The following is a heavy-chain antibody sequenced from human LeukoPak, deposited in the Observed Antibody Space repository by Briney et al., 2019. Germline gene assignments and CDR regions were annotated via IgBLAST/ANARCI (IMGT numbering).Heavy chain of an antibody. CDR3: ARHGLSGSGYSQFDY. D-gene: IGHD3-22*01. CDR2: IYHSGST. V-gene: IGHV4-38-2*01. CDR1: GYSISSGFY. J-gene: IGHJ4*02. Sequence: PSETLSLTCAVSGYSISSGFYWGWIRQPPGKGLEWIGNIYHSGSTYYNPSLKSRVIISVDTSNNQFSLKLSSVTTADTAVYYCARHGLSGSGYSQFDYWGQGTLVTVSS.